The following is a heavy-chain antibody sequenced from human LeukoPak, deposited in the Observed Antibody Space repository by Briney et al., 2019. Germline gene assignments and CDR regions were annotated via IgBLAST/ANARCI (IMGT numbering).Heavy chain of an antibody. Sequence: PSETLSLTCTVSGGSISSSSYYWGWIRQPPGKGLEWIGSIYYSGSTYYNPSLKSRVTISVDTSKNQFSLKLSSVTAADTAVYYCATGLAGDYGRTNWFDPWGQGTLVTVSS. D-gene: IGHD4-17*01. V-gene: IGHV4-39*01. CDR2: IYYSGST. J-gene: IGHJ5*02. CDR3: ATGLAGDYGRTNWFDP. CDR1: GGSISSSSYY.